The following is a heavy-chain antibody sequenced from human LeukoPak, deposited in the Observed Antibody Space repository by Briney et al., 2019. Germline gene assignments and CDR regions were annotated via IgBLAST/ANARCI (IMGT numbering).Heavy chain of an antibody. Sequence: GSLRLSCAASGFTFSDFWMTWARQAPGKGLEWVANIKQDGREKYYVDSVRGRFTISRDNAKNSLYLQMNSLRADDTAVYYCARRGWFGELFPANYWGQGTLVTVSS. CDR3: ARRGWFGELFPANY. CDR1: GFTFSDFW. D-gene: IGHD3-10*01. V-gene: IGHV3-7*01. J-gene: IGHJ4*02. CDR2: IKQDGREK.